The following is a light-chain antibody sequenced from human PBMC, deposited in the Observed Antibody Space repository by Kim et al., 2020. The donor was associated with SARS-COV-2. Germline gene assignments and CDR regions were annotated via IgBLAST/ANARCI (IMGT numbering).Light chain of an antibody. Sequence: GQAITVSCTGTRSDVGGYNYVSWYQQHPGKAPKLMIYDVSKRPSGVSNRFSGSKSGNTASLTISGLQAEDEADYYCSSDTSSSTWVFGGGTQLTVL. V-gene: IGLV2-14*03. J-gene: IGLJ3*02. CDR1: RSDVGGYNY. CDR3: SSDTSSSTWV. CDR2: DVS.